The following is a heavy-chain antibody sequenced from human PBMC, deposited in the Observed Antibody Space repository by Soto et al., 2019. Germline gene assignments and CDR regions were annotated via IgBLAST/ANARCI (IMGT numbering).Heavy chain of an antibody. CDR3: ARPGGTWYQPYNWFDP. J-gene: IGHJ5*02. D-gene: IGHD2-2*01. CDR2: INHRGST. V-gene: IGHV4-34*01. CDR1: GGPFSDYF. Sequence: PSETLSLTCAVYGGPFSDYFWSWIRQPPGKGLEWIGEINHRGSTNYNPSLKSRVTISVDTSKNQFSLKLSPVTAADTAVYYCARPGGTWYQPYNWFDPWGQGTLVTVSS.